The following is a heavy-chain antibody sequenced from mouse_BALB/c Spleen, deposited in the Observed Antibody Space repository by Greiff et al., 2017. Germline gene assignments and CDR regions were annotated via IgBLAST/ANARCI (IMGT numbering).Heavy chain of an antibody. Sequence: EVQGVESGGDLVKPGGSLKLSCAASGFTFSSYGMPWVRQTPDKRLEWVATISSGGSYTYYPDSVKGRFTISRDNAKNTLYLQMSSLKSEDTAMYYCVRQYYMENDAVDYWGQGTSVTVSS. CDR2: ISSGGSYT. CDR3: VRQYYMENDAVDY. D-gene: IGHD2-12*01. CDR1: GFTFSSYG. J-gene: IGHJ4*01. V-gene: IGHV5-6*01.